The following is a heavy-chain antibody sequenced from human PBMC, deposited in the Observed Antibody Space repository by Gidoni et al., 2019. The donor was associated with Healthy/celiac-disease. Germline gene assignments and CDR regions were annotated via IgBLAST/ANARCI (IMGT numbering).Heavy chain of an antibody. CDR2: IYSSGST. D-gene: IGHD2-21*02. V-gene: IGHV4-39*01. Sequence: QLQLQESGPGLVKPSDTLSLTCTVSGGSISSSSYYWGWIRQPPGKGLEWIGSIYSSGSTYENPYLKSRAKISVDTSKKQFSLKLRSVTAAETAVYYCARIGLDCGGDCYDAVEIWGQGTMVTVSS. J-gene: IGHJ3*02. CDR3: ARIGLDCGGDCYDAVEI. CDR1: GGSISSSSYY.